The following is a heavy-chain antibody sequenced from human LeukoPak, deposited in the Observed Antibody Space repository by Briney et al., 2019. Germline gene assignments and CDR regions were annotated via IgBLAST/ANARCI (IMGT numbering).Heavy chain of an antibody. CDR3: ARGGYCSGGSCYPGDAFDI. CDR2: INPNSGGT. Sequence: GASVKVSCKASGYTFTGYYMHWVRQAPGQGLEWMGWINPNSGGTNYAQKFQGRVTMTRDTSISTAYMELSRLRSDDTAVYYCARGGYCSGGSCYPGDAFDIWGQGTMATVSS. J-gene: IGHJ3*02. D-gene: IGHD2-15*01. CDR1: GYTFTGYY. V-gene: IGHV1-2*02.